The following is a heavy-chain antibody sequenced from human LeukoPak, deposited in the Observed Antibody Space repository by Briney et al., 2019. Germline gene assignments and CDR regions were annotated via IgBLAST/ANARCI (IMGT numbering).Heavy chain of an antibody. V-gene: IGHV4-61*08. CDR2: IYYSGST. CDR3: ARMQGRVAGFALRAFDI. Sequence: PSETLSLTCTVSGGSISSGDYYWSWIRQPPGKGLEWIGYIYYSGSTNYNPSLKSRVTMSVDTSKNQFSLKLSSVTAADTAVYYCARMQGRVAGFALRAFDIWGQGTMVTVSS. J-gene: IGHJ3*02. CDR1: GGSISSGDYY. D-gene: IGHD2-15*01.